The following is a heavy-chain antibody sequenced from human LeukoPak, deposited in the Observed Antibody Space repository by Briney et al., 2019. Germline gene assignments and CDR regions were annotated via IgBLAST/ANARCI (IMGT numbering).Heavy chain of an antibody. CDR3: ASLYGDYAYYFDY. D-gene: IGHD4-17*01. V-gene: IGHV3-53*01. Sequence: GGSLRLSCAASGFTVSSNYMSWVRQAPGKGLEWVSVIFGGGGTYYGDSVRGRFTISRDNSKNTLYLQMNSLRAEDTAVYYCASLYGDYAYYFDYWGQGTLVTVSS. CDR1: GFTVSSNY. J-gene: IGHJ4*02. CDR2: IFGGGGT.